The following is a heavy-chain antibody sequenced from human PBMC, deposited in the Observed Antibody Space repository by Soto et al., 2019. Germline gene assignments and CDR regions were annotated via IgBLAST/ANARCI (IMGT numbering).Heavy chain of an antibody. CDR2: IYWDDDI. J-gene: IGHJ3*02. CDR1: GFSLTTSGVG. D-gene: IGHD1-26*01. CDR3: EHRRGIRDDSGAFDI. Sequence: QITLKEAGPTLVKPTQPLTLTCTFSGFSLTTSGVGMGWIRHPPGRALEWIALIYWDDDIRYSTSLRSRLIITKDTSKNPVVLTRTNMDPVDTATYYCEHRRGIRDDSGAFDIWGQGTTVTVSS. V-gene: IGHV2-5*02.